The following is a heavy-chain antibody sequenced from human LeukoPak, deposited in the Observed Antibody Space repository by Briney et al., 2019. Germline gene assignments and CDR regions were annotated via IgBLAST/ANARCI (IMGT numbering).Heavy chain of an antibody. J-gene: IGHJ4*02. CDR3: ARLVDTAMVSDY. Sequence: PGGSLRLSCAASGFTVSSNYMSWVRQAPGKGLEWVSVIYSGGSTYYADSVKGRFTISRDNSKNTLYLQMNSLRAEDTAMYYCARLVDTAMVSDYWGQGTLVTVSS. CDR2: IYSGGST. D-gene: IGHD5-18*01. CDR1: GFTVSSNY. V-gene: IGHV3-53*01.